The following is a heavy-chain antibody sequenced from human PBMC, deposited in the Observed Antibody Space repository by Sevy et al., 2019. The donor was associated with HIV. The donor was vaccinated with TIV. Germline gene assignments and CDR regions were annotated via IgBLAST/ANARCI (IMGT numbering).Heavy chain of an antibody. D-gene: IGHD2-8*01. CDR1: GFTFSDYF. J-gene: IGHJ6*02. V-gene: IGHV3-11*01. Sequence: GGSLRLSCAASGFTFSDYFMSWIRQAPGKGLEWISYISLSGSTIYYADSVNGRFTISRDNAKNSLYLQMNSLRAEDTAVYYCARENRHCTNGICYGYYGMDVWGQGTTVTVSS. CDR3: ARENRHCTNGICYGYYGMDV. CDR2: ISLSGSTI.